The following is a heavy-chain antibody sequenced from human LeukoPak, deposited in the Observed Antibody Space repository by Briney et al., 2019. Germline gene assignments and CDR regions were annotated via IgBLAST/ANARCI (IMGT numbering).Heavy chain of an antibody. D-gene: IGHD2-2*01. Sequence: GGSLRLSCAASGFTFSSYNINWVRQAPGKGLEWVSSISSSSSYIYYADSVKGRFTISRDNAKNSLYLQMNSLRAEDTAVYYCAKCQYQLLCDYWGQGTLVTVSS. V-gene: IGHV3-21*04. CDR1: GFTFSSYN. J-gene: IGHJ4*02. CDR3: AKCQYQLLCDY. CDR2: ISSSSSYI.